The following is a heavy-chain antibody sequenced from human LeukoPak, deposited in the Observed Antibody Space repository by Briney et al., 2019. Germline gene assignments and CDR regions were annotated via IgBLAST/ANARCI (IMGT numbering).Heavy chain of an antibody. Sequence: GGSLRLSCVTSGFTFSSYAMSWVRQAPGKGLEWVSVISGSGDNTYYADSVKGRFTISRDNSKNTLYLQMNSLRVEDTAVYYCANLQQREVDYWGQGTLVTVSS. CDR1: GFTFSSYA. D-gene: IGHD6-13*01. V-gene: IGHV3-23*01. CDR2: ISGSGDNT. CDR3: ANLQQREVDY. J-gene: IGHJ4*02.